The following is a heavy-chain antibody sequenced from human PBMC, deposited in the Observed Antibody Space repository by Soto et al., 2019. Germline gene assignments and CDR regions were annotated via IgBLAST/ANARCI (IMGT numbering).Heavy chain of an antibody. V-gene: IGHV3-23*01. D-gene: IGHD1-1*01. CDR1: GFTFSTYA. Sequence: EVQLLESGGGLVQPGGSLRLSCADSGFTFSTYAMNWVRQAPGNGLEWVSAISGSGGSIHYADSVKGRFTISRDNSKNTMYLQMNSLRDEDTAVYHCVKGYWKGDVWGQGTTVPVSS. CDR3: VKGYWKGDV. CDR2: ISGSGGSI. J-gene: IGHJ6*02.